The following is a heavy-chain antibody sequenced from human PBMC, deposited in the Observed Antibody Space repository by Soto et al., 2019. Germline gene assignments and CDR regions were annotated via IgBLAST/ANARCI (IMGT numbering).Heavy chain of an antibody. J-gene: IGHJ4*02. CDR2: INSDGRSI. CDR3: ASQGYCSGGTCGGY. CDR1: GFTFSSYW. Sequence: EVQLVESGGGLVQPGGSLRLSCAASGFTFSSYWMHWVRQASGKGLGCVSRINSDGRSISYVDSVKGRFTISRDNAKNTLYLQMDSLRAEDTAMYYCASQGYCSGGTCGGYWGQGTLVTVSS. V-gene: IGHV3-74*01. D-gene: IGHD2-15*01.